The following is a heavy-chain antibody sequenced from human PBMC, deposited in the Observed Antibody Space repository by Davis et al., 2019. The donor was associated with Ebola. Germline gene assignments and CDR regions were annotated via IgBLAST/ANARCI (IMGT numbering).Heavy chain of an antibody. V-gene: IGHV3-21*01. CDR2: ISSSSSYI. D-gene: IGHD3-10*01. Sequence: GGSLRLSCAASGFTFSSYSMNWVRQAPGKGLERVSSISSSSSYIYYADSVKGRFTISRDNAKNSLYLQMNSLRAEDTAVYYCAREYYYGSGSYGLDPWGQGTLVTVSS. CDR1: GFTFSSYS. J-gene: IGHJ5*02. CDR3: AREYYYGSGSYGLDP.